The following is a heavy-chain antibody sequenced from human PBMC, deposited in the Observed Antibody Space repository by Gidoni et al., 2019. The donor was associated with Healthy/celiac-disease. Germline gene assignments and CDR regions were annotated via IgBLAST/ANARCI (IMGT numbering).Heavy chain of an antibody. CDR3: ARATVSGGMDV. V-gene: IGHV4-59*01. D-gene: IGHD3-16*02. Sequence: QVQLQESGPGLVKPSETLSLTCTVSGGSISSYYWSWIRQPPGKGLEWIGYIYYSGSTNYNPSLKSRVTISVDTSKNQFSLKLSSVTAADTAVYYCARATVSGGMDVWGQGTTVTVSS. CDR2: IYYSGST. CDR1: GGSISSYY. J-gene: IGHJ6*02.